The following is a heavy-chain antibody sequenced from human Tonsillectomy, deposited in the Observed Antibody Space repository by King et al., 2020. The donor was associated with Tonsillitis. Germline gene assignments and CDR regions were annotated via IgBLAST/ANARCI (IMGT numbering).Heavy chain of an antibody. CDR3: AREREMATISAFDI. CDR2: IIPIFGPT. J-gene: IGHJ3*02. V-gene: IGHV1-69*01. Sequence: AQLVQSGAEVKKPGSSVKVSCKASGGTFSSYAINWVRQAPGQGLEWMGGIIPIFGPTNSAQKFQGRVTITADESTSTAYMELSSLRSDDTAVYYCAREREMATISAFDIWGQGTMVTVSS. D-gene: IGHD5-24*01. CDR1: GGTFSSYA.